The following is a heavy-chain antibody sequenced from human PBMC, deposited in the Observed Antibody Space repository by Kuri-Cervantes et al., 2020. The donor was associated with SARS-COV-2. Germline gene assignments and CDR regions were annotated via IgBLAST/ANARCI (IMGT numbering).Heavy chain of an antibody. CDR2: ISSNGGSI. J-gene: IGHJ2*01. V-gene: IGHV3-64*01. CDR3: ARDLGGSTSQDWYFDL. Sequence: GGSLRLSCAASGFTFSSYAMHWVRQAPGKGLEYVSAISSNGGSIYYANSVKGRFTISRDNSKNTLYLQMGSLRAEDMAVYYCARDLGGSTSQDWYFDLWGRGTLVTVSS. D-gene: IGHD2-2*01. CDR1: GFTFSSYA.